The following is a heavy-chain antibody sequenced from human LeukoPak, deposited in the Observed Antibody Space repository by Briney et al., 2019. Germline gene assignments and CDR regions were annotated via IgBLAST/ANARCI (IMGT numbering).Heavy chain of an antibody. CDR1: GFTFNDYA. J-gene: IGHJ4*02. V-gene: IGHV3-23*01. CDR2: ISGSGSDT. Sequence: GGSLRLSCTPSGFTFNDYAMTWVRQAPGKGLEWVSVISGSGSDTDYANSVKGRFIISRDSSKNTLYLQMNSLRAEDTAVYYCAKLPGYYYDSSGYYYFDYWGQGTLVTVSS. CDR3: AKLPGYYYDSSGYYYFDY. D-gene: IGHD3-22*01.